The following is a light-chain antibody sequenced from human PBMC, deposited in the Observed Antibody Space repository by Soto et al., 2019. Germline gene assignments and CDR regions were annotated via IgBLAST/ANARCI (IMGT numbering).Light chain of an antibody. CDR1: QSVNSN. V-gene: IGKV3-11*01. CDR3: HQRQSWPRT. CDR2: YTS. Sequence: EIVRTQSPATLSVSPGERATLSCRASQSVNSNLAWYQKKPGQAPRILIYYTSNRATGIPARFSGSGSGTDFNLTINRLATEDCAIYDCHQRQSWPRTFCQGTKVDIK. J-gene: IGKJ1*01.